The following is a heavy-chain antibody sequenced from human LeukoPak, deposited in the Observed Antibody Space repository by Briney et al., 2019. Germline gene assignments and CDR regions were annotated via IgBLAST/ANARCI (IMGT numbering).Heavy chain of an antibody. CDR1: GFTFGSYA. CDR2: IIGSGVGT. CDR3: ARRRGSGGKFDY. V-gene: IGHV3-23*01. D-gene: IGHD3-10*01. J-gene: IGHJ4*02. Sequence: GGSLRLPSAASGFTFGSYAMSSVRQAPGKGLEWVSAIIGSGVGTYYADALKGRFTISTDNSKNTLYLQMNSLRAEDTDVYYCARRRGSGGKFDYWGQGTLVTVSS.